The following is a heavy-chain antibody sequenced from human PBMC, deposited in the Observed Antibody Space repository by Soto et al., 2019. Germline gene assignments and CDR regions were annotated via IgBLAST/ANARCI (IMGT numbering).Heavy chain of an antibody. V-gene: IGHV3-15*07. J-gene: IGHJ4*02. D-gene: IGHD3-22*01. Sequence: GGSLRLSCAASGFTFSHDWINWVRQAPGKGLEWVGRIKSKTDGGTTDYAEPVKGRFAISRDDSNNMVYLQMNSLKIEDTAVYYCTTDSYSTIIIVRFDYWGQGSLVTVTS. CDR1: GFTFSHDW. CDR3: TTDSYSTIIIVRFDY. CDR2: IKSKTDGGTT.